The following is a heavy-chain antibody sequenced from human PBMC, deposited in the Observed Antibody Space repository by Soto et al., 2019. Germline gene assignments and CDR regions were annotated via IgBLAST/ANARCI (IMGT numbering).Heavy chain of an antibody. Sequence: QIQLVQSGAEVKKPGASVKVSCKASGYNFFDYGVSWVRQAPGQGLEWMGWVSPKSGNTDYARKVQGRVTMTTDIATSTAYMELRCLISDDTGVDYCARGRTVSSIGPLLVWGQGTLVSVSS. D-gene: IGHD1-1*01. J-gene: IGHJ1*01. CDR3: ARGRTVSSIGPLLV. V-gene: IGHV1-18*01. CDR2: VSPKSGNT. CDR1: GYNFFDYG.